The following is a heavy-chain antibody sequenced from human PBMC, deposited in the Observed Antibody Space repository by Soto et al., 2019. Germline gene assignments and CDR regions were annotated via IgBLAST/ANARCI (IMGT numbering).Heavy chain of an antibody. CDR1: GFPFWHYG. J-gene: IGHJ6*02. CDR2: IWSDGNKE. Sequence: QVQLVESGGGVVQPGRSRRLSCVGSGFPFWHYGMHWVRQAPGKGLEWVAVIWSDGNKESYADSVKGRFAISRDNSKDTLYLEMNSLGGEDPAVYFCARDRNGGWFHMDVWGQGTTVSVSS. D-gene: IGHD6-19*01. CDR3: ARDRNGGWFHMDV. V-gene: IGHV3-33*01.